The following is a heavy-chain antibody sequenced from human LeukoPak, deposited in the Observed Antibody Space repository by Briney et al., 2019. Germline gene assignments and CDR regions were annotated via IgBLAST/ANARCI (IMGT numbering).Heavy chain of an antibody. Sequence: ASVKVSCKASGYTFTGYYVHWVRQAPGQGLEWMGWINPNSGGTNYAQKFQGRVTLTRDTSISTAYMELSSLRSEDTAVYYCARGPKWTGSYYYFDYWGQGTLVTVSS. CDR1: GYTFTGYY. V-gene: IGHV1-2*02. J-gene: IGHJ4*02. D-gene: IGHD1-26*01. CDR2: INPNSGGT. CDR3: ARGPKWTGSYYYFDY.